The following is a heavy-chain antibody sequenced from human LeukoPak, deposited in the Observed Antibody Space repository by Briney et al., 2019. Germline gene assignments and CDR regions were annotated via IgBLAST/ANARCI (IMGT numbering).Heavy chain of an antibody. CDR2: ISSSSSYI. J-gene: IGHJ5*02. CDR3: ARSSTPYCSGGSCYRNWFDP. Sequence: PGGSLRLSCAASGFTFSSYSMNWVRQAPGEGLEWVSSISSSSSYIYYADSVKGRFTISRDNAKNSLYLQMNSLRAEDTAVYYCARSSTPYCSGGSCYRNWFDPWGQGTLVTVSS. V-gene: IGHV3-21*01. D-gene: IGHD2-15*01. CDR1: GFTFSSYS.